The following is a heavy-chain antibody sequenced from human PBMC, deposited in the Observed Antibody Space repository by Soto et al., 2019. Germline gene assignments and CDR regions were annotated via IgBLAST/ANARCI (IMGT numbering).Heavy chain of an antibody. CDR1: GGTFSSYA. J-gene: IGHJ6*02. CDR2: IIPIFGTA. Sequence: ASVKVSCKASGGTFSSYAISWVRQAPGQGLEWMGGIIPIFGTANYAQKFQGRVTITADESTSTAYMELSSLRSEDTAVYYCARERFRGGPIPSGMDVWGQGTTVTVSS. D-gene: IGHD3-16*01. V-gene: IGHV1-69*13. CDR3: ARERFRGGPIPSGMDV.